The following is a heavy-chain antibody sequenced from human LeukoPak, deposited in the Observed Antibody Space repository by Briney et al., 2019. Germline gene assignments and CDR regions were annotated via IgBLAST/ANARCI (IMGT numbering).Heavy chain of an antibody. D-gene: IGHD6-13*01. Sequence: GGSLRLSCAASGFIFSSYSMSWVRQAPGKGPEWVSVIIGSGGNTYYADSVKGRFTISEDNSKNTVYLQMSSLRVDDTAVYYCAKAASSSWPSYYYGMDVWGQGTTVTVSS. CDR3: AKAASSSWPSYYYGMDV. J-gene: IGHJ6*02. CDR1: GFIFSSYS. V-gene: IGHV3-23*01. CDR2: IIGSGGNT.